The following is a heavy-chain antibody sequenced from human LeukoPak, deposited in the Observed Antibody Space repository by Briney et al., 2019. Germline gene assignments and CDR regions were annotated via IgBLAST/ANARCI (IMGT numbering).Heavy chain of an antibody. D-gene: IGHD2-2*01. J-gene: IGHJ4*02. CDR1: GFTFDNYA. CDR3: AKDFVVPAANFDY. CDR2: VSGTAKNT. Sequence: PGGSLRLSCTASGFTFDNYAMSWVRQAPGQGLEWVSAVSGTAKNTYYADSVKGRFTASRDNSNNTVYLQMKSLRAEDTAVYYCAKDFVVPAANFDYWGQGALVTVSS. V-gene: IGHV3-23*01.